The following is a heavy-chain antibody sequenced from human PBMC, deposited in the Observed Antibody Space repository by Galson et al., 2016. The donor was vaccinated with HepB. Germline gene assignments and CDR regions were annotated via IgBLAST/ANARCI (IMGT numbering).Heavy chain of an antibody. CDR1: GGSVSSGSYY. Sequence: ETLSLTCTVSGGSVSSGSYYWSWIRQPPGKGLEWIGYIYYSGSTNYNPSLKSRVTISVDTSKNQFSLKLSSVTAADPAVYYCARGDSSWGYWYFDLWGRGTLVTVSS. V-gene: IGHV4-61*01. CDR3: ARGDSSWGYWYFDL. J-gene: IGHJ2*01. D-gene: IGHD6-13*01. CDR2: IYYSGST.